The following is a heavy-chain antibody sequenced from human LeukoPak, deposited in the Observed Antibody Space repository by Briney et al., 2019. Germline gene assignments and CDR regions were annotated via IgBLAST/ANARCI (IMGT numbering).Heavy chain of an antibody. CDR1: GFTFSSYA. V-gene: IGHV3-23*01. Sequence: PGGSLRLSCAASGFTFSSYAMSWVRQAPGKGLEWVSAISGSGGSTYYADSVKGRFTISRDNSKNTLYLQMNSLRAEDTAVYYCAKGYSSSLYYYHYMDVWGKGTTVTVSS. D-gene: IGHD6-6*01. CDR3: AKGYSSSLYYYHYMDV. J-gene: IGHJ6*03. CDR2: ISGSGGST.